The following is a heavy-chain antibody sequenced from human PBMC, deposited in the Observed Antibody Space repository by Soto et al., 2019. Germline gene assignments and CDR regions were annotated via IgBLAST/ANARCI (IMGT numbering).Heavy chain of an antibody. CDR3: AKNNDPRAYFYYAMDV. CDR2: ISNDGTNR. V-gene: IGHV3-30*18. J-gene: IGHJ6*02. Sequence: LRLSCAASRFSFGSYGIHWVRQAPGKGLEWVAVISNDGTNRYYADSVKGRFTISRDNSKKTLYLQMNSLRTEDTAVYYCAKNNDPRAYFYYAMDVWGQGTTVTVSS. D-gene: IGHD1-1*01. CDR1: RFSFGSYG.